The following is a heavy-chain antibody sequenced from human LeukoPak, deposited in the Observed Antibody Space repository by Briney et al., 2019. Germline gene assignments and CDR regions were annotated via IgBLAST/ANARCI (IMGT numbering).Heavy chain of an antibody. J-gene: IGHJ4*02. D-gene: IGHD5-18*01. CDR1: GYTFTGYY. CDR3: ARDRSGYSYGEPLDH. Sequence: ASVKVSCKASGYTFTGYYMHWVRQAPGQGREWLGRINPNSGGTNDAQNFQGRVTMTRDTSMNTAYMELSRLRGDDTAVYYCARDRSGYSYGEPLDHWGQGTLVIVSS. CDR2: INPNSGGT. V-gene: IGHV1-2*06.